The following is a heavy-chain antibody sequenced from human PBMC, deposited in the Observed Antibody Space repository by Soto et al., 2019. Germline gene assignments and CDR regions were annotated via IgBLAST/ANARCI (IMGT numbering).Heavy chain of an antibody. CDR2: IIPIFGPA. CDR3: ARAAKRYFDY. CDR1: GGTFNTFA. J-gene: IGHJ4*02. V-gene: IGHV1-69*06. Sequence: QVQLVQSGAEVTKPGSSEKVSCKASGGTFNTFAISWVRQAPGQGLEWLGGIIPIFGPANYAEKFQGRVTITADKSTSTAYLELTSLTSEDTAVYYCARAAKRYFDYWGQGTLGTVST.